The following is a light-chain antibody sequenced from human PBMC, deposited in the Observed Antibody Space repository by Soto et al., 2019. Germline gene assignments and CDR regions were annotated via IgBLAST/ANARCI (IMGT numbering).Light chain of an antibody. CDR3: SSYTTSNTRQIV. CDR2: DVS. J-gene: IGLJ1*01. Sequence: SVLTQPASLSGSPGQSITISCTGTSSDVGGYNYVSWYQHHPGKAPKLIIYDVSNRPSGVSIRFSGSKSDNTASLTISGLQPEDEADYHCSSYTTSNTRQIVFGTGTKVT. CDR1: SSDVGGYNY. V-gene: IGLV2-14*03.